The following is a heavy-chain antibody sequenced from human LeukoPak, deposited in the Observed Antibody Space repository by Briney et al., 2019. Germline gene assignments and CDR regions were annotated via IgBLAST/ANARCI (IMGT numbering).Heavy chain of an antibody. CDR1: GFTFSSYA. V-gene: IGHV3-30*04. Sequence: GGSLRLSCAASGFTFSSYAMHWVRQAPGKGLEWVAVISYDGSNKYYADSVRGRFTISRDNSKSTLSLQMNSLRAEDTAIYYCATYRQVLLPFESWGQGTLVTVSS. CDR2: ISYDGSNK. D-gene: IGHD2-8*02. CDR3: ATYRQVLLPFES. J-gene: IGHJ4*02.